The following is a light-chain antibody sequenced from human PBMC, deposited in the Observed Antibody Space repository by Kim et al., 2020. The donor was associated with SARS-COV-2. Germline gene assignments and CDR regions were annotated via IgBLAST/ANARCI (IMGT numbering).Light chain of an antibody. J-gene: IGLJ2*01. Sequence: SSELTQDPAVSVALGQTARITCQGDSLRSNHASWYQQKPGQAPVLVIYGKTNQPSGIPDRFSGSSSGHTASLTITGAQAEDKADYYCNSRDSSGNHPVVFGGGTRLTVL. CDR1: SLRSNH. CDR3: NSRDSSGNHPVV. CDR2: GKT. V-gene: IGLV3-19*01.